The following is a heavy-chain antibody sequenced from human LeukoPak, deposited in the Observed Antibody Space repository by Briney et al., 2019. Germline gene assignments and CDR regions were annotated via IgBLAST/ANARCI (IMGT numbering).Heavy chain of an antibody. CDR3: ARDGDTVLTRGYYFYMDV. CDR1: GFSFSYSV. Sequence: PGGSLRLSCAASGFSFSYSVMHWIRQRPGKGLEWVAFIQNDGGKKYYADSVKGRFTISRDNARNSLYLQMNSLRAEDTAVYYCARDGDTVLTRGYYFYMDVWGKGTTVTVSS. CDR2: IQNDGGKK. J-gene: IGHJ6*03. V-gene: IGHV3-30*02. D-gene: IGHD4-23*01.